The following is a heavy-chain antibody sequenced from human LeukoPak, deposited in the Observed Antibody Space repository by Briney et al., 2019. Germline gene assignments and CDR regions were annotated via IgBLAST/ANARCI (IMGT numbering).Heavy chain of an antibody. J-gene: IGHJ4*02. CDR2: INPNSGGT. D-gene: IGHD3-3*01. CDR3: ARARFLEWPFDY. Sequence: ASVKVSCKASGYTFTGYYMHWVRQAPGQGLEWTGWINPNSGGTNYAQKFQGRVTMTRDTSISTAYMELSRLRSDDTAVYYCARARFLEWPFDYWGQGTLVTVSS. V-gene: IGHV1-2*02. CDR1: GYTFTGYY.